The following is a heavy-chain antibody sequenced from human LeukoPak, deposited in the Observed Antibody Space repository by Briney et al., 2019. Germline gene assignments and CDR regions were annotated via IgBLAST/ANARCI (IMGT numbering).Heavy chain of an antibody. V-gene: IGHV4-59*08. CDR3: ARHFAYSSSSYFDY. CDR1: GGSISNYH. Sequence: SETLSLTCTVSGGSISNYHRSWIRQPPGKGLEWIGYVYYTGSTNYNPSLKSRVTMFEDKSKNQFSLRLYSVTVADTAVYYCARHFAYSSSSYFDYWGQGSLVTVSS. D-gene: IGHD6-6*01. CDR2: VYYTGST. J-gene: IGHJ4*02.